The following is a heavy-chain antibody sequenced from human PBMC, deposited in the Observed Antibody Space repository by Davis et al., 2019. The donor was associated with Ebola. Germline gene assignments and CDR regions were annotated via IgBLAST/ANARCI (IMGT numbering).Heavy chain of an antibody. CDR3: ARDIHSGSYYDY. V-gene: IGHV3-7*01. Sequence: ESLKISCAASGFTFSSYWMSWVRQAPGKGLEWVANIKQDGSEKYYVDSVKGRFTISRDNAKNSLYLQMNSLRAEDTAVYYCARDIHSGSYYDYWGQGTLVTVSS. D-gene: IGHD1-26*01. CDR2: IKQDGSEK. J-gene: IGHJ4*02. CDR1: GFTFSSYW.